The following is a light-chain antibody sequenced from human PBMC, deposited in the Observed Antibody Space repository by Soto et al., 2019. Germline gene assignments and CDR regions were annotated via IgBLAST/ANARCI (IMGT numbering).Light chain of an antibody. CDR2: DAS. CDR1: QSVGSK. Sequence: EIVMTQSPPTLSVSPGERATLSCRASQSVGSKLAWYQQRPGQAPRLLIYDASNRATGIPARFSGSGSGTEFSLTISSLQSEDFGSYYCQHMRTFGQGTKVEMK. CDR3: QHMRT. V-gene: IGKV3D-15*01. J-gene: IGKJ1*01.